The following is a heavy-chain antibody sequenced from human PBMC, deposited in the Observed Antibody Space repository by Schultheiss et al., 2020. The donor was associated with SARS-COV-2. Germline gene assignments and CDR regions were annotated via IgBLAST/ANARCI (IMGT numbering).Heavy chain of an antibody. D-gene: IGHD2-2*01. V-gene: IGHV3-64D*08. J-gene: IGHJ6*03. Sequence: GGSLRLSCSASGFTFSSYAMHWVRQAPGKGLEYVSAISSNGGSTYYADSVKGRFTISRDNSKNTLYLQMSSLRAEDTAVYYCVRVRIVVVPAAIPKDNYYMDVWGKGTTVTVSS. CDR3: VRVRIVVVPAAIPKDNYYMDV. CDR1: GFTFSSYA. CDR2: ISSNGGST.